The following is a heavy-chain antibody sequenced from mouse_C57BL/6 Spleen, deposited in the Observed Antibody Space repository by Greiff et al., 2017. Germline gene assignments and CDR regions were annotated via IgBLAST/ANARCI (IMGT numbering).Heavy chain of an antibody. CDR1: GFTFSDYY. V-gene: IGHV5-16*01. CDR2: INYDGSST. CDR3: ARGGFDD. J-gene: IGHJ2*01. Sequence: DVMLVESEGGLVQPGSSMKLSCTASGFTFSDYYMAWVRQVPEKGLEWVANINYDGSSTYYLDSLKSRFIISRDNEKNILYQQMSSLKSEDTATYYCARGGFDDWGQGTTLTVSS.